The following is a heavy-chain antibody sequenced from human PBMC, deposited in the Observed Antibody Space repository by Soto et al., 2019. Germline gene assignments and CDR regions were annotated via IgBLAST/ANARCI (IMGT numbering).Heavy chain of an antibody. J-gene: IGHJ6*02. CDR1: GYTFTSYD. CDR2: MNANSGNT. Sequence: ASVKVSCKASGYTFTSYDINWLRQATGQGLEWMGWMNANSGNTGYAQRFQDRVTINADDSTCSSYMALNSLTFEDTAVYYCSRDQLGRRGSQYHHHVMDVWGLGTTVTVSS. D-gene: IGHD3-3*02. V-gene: IGHV1-8*01. CDR3: SRDQLGRRGSQYHHHVMDV.